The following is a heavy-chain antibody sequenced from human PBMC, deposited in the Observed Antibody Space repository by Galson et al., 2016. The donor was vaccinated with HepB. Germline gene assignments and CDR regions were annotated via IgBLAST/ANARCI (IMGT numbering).Heavy chain of an antibody. V-gene: IGHV3-30*18. CDR2: ISYDGGNK. CDR3: AKLPGAAAATSDPFDI. D-gene: IGHD6-13*01. J-gene: IGHJ3*02. Sequence: SLRLSCAASGFSFNNYGMHWVRQAPGKGLEWVAVISYDGGNKYYADSVKGRFTISRDNSKNTLFLQMNSPRTEDTAVYCCAKLPGAAAATSDPFDIWGQGTMVTVS. CDR1: GFSFNNYG.